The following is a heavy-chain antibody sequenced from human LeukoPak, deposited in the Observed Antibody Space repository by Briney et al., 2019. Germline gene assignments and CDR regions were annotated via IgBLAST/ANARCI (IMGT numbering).Heavy chain of an antibody. CDR1: GFTFSNYD. Sequence: GGSLRLSCAASGFTFSNYDMNWVRQAPGKGLEWVAFIRFDGSNKYYADSVKGRFTISRDNSKNTLYLQMNSLRAEDTAVYYCARDTLHIADGGPVDYWGQGTLVTVSS. J-gene: IGHJ4*02. V-gene: IGHV3-30*02. D-gene: IGHD6-13*01. CDR2: IRFDGSNK. CDR3: ARDTLHIADGGPVDY.